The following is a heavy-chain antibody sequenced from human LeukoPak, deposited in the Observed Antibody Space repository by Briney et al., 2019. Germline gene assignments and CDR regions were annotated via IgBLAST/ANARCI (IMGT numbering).Heavy chain of an antibody. Sequence: SETLSLTCTVSGGSISSHYWSWIRQPPGKGLEWIGYIYYSGSTNYNPSLKSRVTISVDTSKNQFSLKLSSVTAADTAVYYCAASSGSYLYYFDYWGQGTLVTVSS. CDR3: AASSGSYLYYFDY. J-gene: IGHJ4*02. V-gene: IGHV4-59*11. CDR1: GGSISSHY. CDR2: IYYSGST. D-gene: IGHD1-26*01.